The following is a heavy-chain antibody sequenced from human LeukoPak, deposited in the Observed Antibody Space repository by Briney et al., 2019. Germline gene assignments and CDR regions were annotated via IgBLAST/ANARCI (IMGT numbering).Heavy chain of an antibody. CDR2: IKQDGSEK. CDR3: ARDRDYYDSSGYYDY. J-gene: IGHJ4*02. V-gene: IGHV3-7*01. D-gene: IGHD3-22*01. Sequence: GGSLRLSCAASGFTFSSYWMSWVRQAPGKGLEWVANIKQDGSEKYYVDSVKGRFTISRDNAKNSLYLQMNSLRAEDTAVYYCARDRDYYDSSGYYDYWGQGTLVTVSS. CDR1: GFTFSSYW.